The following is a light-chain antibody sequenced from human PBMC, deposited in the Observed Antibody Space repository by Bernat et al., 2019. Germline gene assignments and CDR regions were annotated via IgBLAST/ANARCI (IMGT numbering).Light chain of an antibody. Sequence: NVKLTQPHSVSESPGQTVTISCTRSSGSIASNYVEWYRQRPGSAPTTVIYEDDQRPSGVPDRFSASIDTSSNSASLTISGLETEDEADYYCQSFGSLGHVIFGGGTRLSVL. CDR1: SGSIASNY. CDR3: QSFGSLGHVI. CDR2: EDD. V-gene: IGLV6-57*04. J-gene: IGLJ2*01.